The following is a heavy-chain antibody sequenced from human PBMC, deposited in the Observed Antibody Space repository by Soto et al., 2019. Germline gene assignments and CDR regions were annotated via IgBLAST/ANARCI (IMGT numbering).Heavy chain of an antibody. V-gene: IGHV4-59*01. J-gene: IGHJ6*02. CDR2: IYYSGST. CDR1: GGSISSYY. CDR3: ARERLVLVPAGRGTLYNYHGVDV. Sequence: SETLSLTCTVSGGSISSYYWSWIRQPPGKGLEWIGYIYYSGSTNYNPSLKSRVTISVDTSKNQFSLKLSSVTAADTAVYYCARERLVLVPAGRGTLYNYHGVDVWGQGATVTISS. D-gene: IGHD3-16*01.